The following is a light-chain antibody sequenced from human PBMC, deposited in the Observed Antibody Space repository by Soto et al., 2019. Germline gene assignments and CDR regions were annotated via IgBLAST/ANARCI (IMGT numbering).Light chain of an antibody. CDR1: SRDISAYTY. J-gene: IGLJ1*01. Sequence: QCALTRPPSASGSPGQSVTITCTGTSRDISAYTYVPWYQQPPGEAPKLSIYEVSKRPSGVPDRSFASKSGNTASLTVSGLQADDEANSYCSSFKCTNSFVFGTGTKVTVL. V-gene: IGLV2-8*01. CDR3: SSFKCTNSFV. CDR2: EVS.